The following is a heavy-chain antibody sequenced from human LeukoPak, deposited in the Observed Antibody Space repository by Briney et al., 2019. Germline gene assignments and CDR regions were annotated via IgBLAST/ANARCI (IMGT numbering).Heavy chain of an antibody. CDR3: ARELFTYYYDSMGAFDI. CDR1: GFTFSSYA. V-gene: IGHV3-30*14. J-gene: IGHJ3*02. D-gene: IGHD3-22*01. Sequence: GGSLRLSCAASGFTFSSYAMHWVRQAAGKGLEWVAVISYDGSNKYYADSVKGRFTISRDNSKNTLYLQMNSLRAEDTAVYYCARELFTYYYDSMGAFDIWGQGTMVTVSS. CDR2: ISYDGSNK.